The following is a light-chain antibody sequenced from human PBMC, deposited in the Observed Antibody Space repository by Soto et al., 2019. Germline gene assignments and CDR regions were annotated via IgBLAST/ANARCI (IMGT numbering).Light chain of an antibody. V-gene: IGKV2-30*02. CDR2: QIP. Sequence: DVEVTQSPLSLPVTLGQPASISCRSSQSLVHSDENTYLSWFQQRPGQSPRRLIKQIPNRESGVPDRFSGSGSGTDFTLRISRVEAGDVGVYYCLQATHWPWTFGQGTRVEIK. J-gene: IGKJ1*01. CDR3: LQATHWPWT. CDR1: QSLVHSDENTY.